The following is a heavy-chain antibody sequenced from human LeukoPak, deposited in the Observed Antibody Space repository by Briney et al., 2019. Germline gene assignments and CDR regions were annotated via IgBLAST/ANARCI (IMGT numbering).Heavy chain of an antibody. CDR3: ARDWRYYDSSGYYH. CDR2: ISSSGSTI. Sequence: PGGTLRLSCAASGFTFSDYYMSWIRQAPGKGLEWVSYISSSGSTIYYADSVKGRFTISRDNAKNSLYLQMNSLRAEDTAVYYCARDWRYYDSSGYYHWGQGTLVTVSS. D-gene: IGHD3-22*01. CDR1: GFTFSDYY. J-gene: IGHJ5*02. V-gene: IGHV3-11*01.